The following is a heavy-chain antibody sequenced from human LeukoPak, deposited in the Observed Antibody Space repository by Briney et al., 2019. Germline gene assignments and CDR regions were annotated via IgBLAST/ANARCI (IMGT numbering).Heavy chain of an antibody. J-gene: IGHJ4*02. CDR2: ISGSGGST. V-gene: IGHV3-23*01. CDR3: AKIPYYYDSSGYLAFGY. Sequence: GGSLRLSCAASGFTFSSYAMSWVRQAPGKGLEWVSAISGSGGSTYYADSVKGRFTISRDNSKNTLYLQMNSLRAEDTAVYYCAKIPYYYDSSGYLAFGYWGQGTLVTVSS. D-gene: IGHD3-22*01. CDR1: GFTFSSYA.